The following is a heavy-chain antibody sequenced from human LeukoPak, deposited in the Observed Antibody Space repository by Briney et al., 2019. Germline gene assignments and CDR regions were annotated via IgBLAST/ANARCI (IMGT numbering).Heavy chain of an antibody. V-gene: IGHV4-61*01. CDR3: ASWSFYDSRGYSFDH. Sequence: SETLSLTCTVSGGSVSSGSYYWSWIRQPPGKGLEWIGYIYYSGSTNYNPSLKSRVTISIDTSKNQVSLKLTSVTAADTAMYYCASWSFYDSRGYSFDHWGQGILVTVSS. CDR2: IYYSGST. D-gene: IGHD3-22*01. CDR1: GGSVSSGSYY. J-gene: IGHJ4*02.